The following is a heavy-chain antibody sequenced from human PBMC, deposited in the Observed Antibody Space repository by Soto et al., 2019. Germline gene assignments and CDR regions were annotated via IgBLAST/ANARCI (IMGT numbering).Heavy chain of an antibody. V-gene: IGHV1-69*06. D-gene: IGHD3-10*01. CDR1: GGTFNNYA. J-gene: IGHJ6*02. CDR2: IIPTFGTG. Sequence: QVLLVQSGPEVKKPGSSVKVSCKASGGTFNNYAINWVRQAPGKGLEWMGGIIPTFGTGNHAQKFQGRFTITADKSTTPAYMELNSLRSEDTAIYYCASFDGTLVPGGRSSPYEMDVWGQGTTVIVSS. CDR3: ASFDGTLVPGGRSSPYEMDV.